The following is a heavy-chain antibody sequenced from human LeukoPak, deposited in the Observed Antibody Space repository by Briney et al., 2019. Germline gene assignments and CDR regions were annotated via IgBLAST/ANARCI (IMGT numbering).Heavy chain of an antibody. J-gene: IGHJ3*02. D-gene: IGHD3-10*01. Sequence: SETLSLTCTVSGGSISAGGNYWSWIRQHPGKGLEWIGYTYYSGTTYYNPSLKSRVTISVDTSKNQFSLRVSSATAADTAVYYCARDYMVRGVSAFDIWGQGTMVTVSS. CDR2: TYYSGTT. V-gene: IGHV4-31*03. CDR3: ARDYMVRGVSAFDI. CDR1: GGSISAGGNY.